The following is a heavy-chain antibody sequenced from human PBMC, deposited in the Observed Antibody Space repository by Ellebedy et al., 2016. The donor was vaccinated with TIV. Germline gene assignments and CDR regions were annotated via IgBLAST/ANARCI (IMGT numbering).Heavy chain of an antibody. Sequence: GSLRLSCAASGFSFSDYYMSWIRQAPGKGLEWIGEINHSGSTNYNPSLKSRVTVSVDTSKNQFSLKLSSVTAADTAVYYCARRIAVARRIDYWGQGTLVTVSS. V-gene: IGHV4-34*01. CDR1: GFSFSDYY. D-gene: IGHD6-19*01. CDR2: INHSGST. CDR3: ARRIAVARRIDY. J-gene: IGHJ4*02.